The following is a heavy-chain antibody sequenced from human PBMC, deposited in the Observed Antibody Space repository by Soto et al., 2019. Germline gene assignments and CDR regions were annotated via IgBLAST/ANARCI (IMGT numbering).Heavy chain of an antibody. V-gene: IGHV3-23*01. J-gene: IGHJ4*02. Sequence: PGGSLRLSCAASGFTFSSYAMTWVRQAPGKGLEWISAITGSGGSTYHADSVKGRFTISRDNSKNMLFMQMNSLRAEDSAVYYCAKGSANVSPYYFDCWGQGTLVTVSS. CDR1: GFTFSSYA. CDR2: ITGSGGST. CDR3: AKGSANVSPYYFDC.